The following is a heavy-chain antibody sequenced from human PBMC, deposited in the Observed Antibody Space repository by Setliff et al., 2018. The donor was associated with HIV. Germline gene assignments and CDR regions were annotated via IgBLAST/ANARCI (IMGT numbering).Heavy chain of an antibody. V-gene: IGHV1-24*01. Sequence: GASVKVSCKVSGYTVTELSINWVRQAPGEGPEWMGGFDPEDNKIVYAQKFQGRVTTTEDTSTDTAYMELSSLRPEDTAVYYCATRIRDGHRGYGYFDFWGQGTLVTVSS. CDR3: ATRIRDGHRGYGYFDF. D-gene: IGHD5-12*01. CDR1: GYTVTELS. CDR2: FDPEDNKI. J-gene: IGHJ4*02.